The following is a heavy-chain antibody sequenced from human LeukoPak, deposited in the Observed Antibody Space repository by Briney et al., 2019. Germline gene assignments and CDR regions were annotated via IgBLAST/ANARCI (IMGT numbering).Heavy chain of an antibody. CDR2: INTDGSST. J-gene: IGHJ3*02. D-gene: IGHD2-15*01. V-gene: IGHV3-74*01. CDR1: GFTFSSYW. CDR3: ALFRDNCSGGSCYFNLPHLAFDI. Sequence: GGSLRLSCAASGFTFSSYWMHWVRQAPGKGLVWVSRINTDGSSTSYADSVKGRFTISRDNSKNTLYLQMNSLRAEDTAVYYCALFRDNCSGGSCYFNLPHLAFDIWGQGTMVTVSS.